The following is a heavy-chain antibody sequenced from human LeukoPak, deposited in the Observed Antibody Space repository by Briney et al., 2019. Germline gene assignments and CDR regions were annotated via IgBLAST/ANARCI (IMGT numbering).Heavy chain of an antibody. Sequence: GGSLRLSCAASGFTFSSYAMHWVRQAPGKGLEWVAVISYDGSNKYYADSVKGRFTISRDNSKNTLYLRMNSLRAEDTAVYYCARDGYSSGWYGPLGCFDYWGQGTLVTVSS. CDR2: ISYDGSNK. J-gene: IGHJ4*02. CDR3: ARDGYSSGWYGPLGCFDY. CDR1: GFTFSSYA. D-gene: IGHD6-19*01. V-gene: IGHV3-30-3*01.